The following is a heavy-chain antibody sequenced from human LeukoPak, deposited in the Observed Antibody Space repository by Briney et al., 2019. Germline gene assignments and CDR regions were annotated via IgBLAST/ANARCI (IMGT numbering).Heavy chain of an antibody. V-gene: IGHV1-69*04. Sequence: ASVKVSCQSSGDNFAPFAINWVRQAPGRGLEWMGRIIPAIDLTNYAQPRVIITADKSTNTTYMELPGLRPDDTAMYYCARRTGHVDDALDSWGQGTLVTVSS. J-gene: IGHJ3*02. CDR3: ARRTGHVDDALDS. CDR1: GDNFAPFA. D-gene: IGHD3/OR15-3a*01. CDR2: IIPAIDLT.